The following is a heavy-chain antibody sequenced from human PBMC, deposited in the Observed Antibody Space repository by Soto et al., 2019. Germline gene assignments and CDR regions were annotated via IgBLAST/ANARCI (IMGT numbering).Heavy chain of an antibody. J-gene: IGHJ6*02. V-gene: IGHV3-33*01. CDR1: GFTFSSYG. CDR2: IWYDGSNK. Sequence: PGGSLRLSCAASGFTFSSYGMHWVRQAPGKGLEWVAVIWYDGSNKYYADSVKGRFTISRDNSKNTLYLQMNSLRAEDTAVYYCARDHGYSYGYYYYYGMDVWGQGTTVTVSS. D-gene: IGHD5-18*01. CDR3: ARDHGYSYGYYYYYGMDV.